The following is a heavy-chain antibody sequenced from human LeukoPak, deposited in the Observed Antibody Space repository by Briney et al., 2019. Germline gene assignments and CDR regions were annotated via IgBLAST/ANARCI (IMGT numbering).Heavy chain of an antibody. CDR2: LNPNSGGT. CDR1: GYTFTDYY. J-gene: IGHJ3*02. V-gene: IGHV1-2*02. CDR3: ARETDVFDI. Sequence: APVKVSCKASGYTFTDYYIHWVRQAPGQGLEWMGWLNPNSGGTNYAQKFQGRVTMTRDTSISTAYMELSSLRSDDTAVYYCARETDVFDIWGQGTMVTVSS.